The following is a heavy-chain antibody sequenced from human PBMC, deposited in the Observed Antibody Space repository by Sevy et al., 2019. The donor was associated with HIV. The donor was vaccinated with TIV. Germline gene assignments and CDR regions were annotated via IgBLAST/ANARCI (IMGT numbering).Heavy chain of an antibody. Sequence: ASVKVSCKVSGYTLSELSMHWVRQAPGKGLEWMGSFDHEDGEILYAQKLQGRITMTEDTSTDTAYIKLSRLRSEDTAVYYCATTKDYYDSSGSPFDYWGQGTLVTVSS. CDR3: ATTKDYYDSSGSPFDY. D-gene: IGHD3-22*01. CDR2: FDHEDGEI. J-gene: IGHJ4*02. V-gene: IGHV1-24*01. CDR1: GYTLSELS.